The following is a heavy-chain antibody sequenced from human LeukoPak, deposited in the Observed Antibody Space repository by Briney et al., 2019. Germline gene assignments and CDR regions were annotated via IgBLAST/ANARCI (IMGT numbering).Heavy chain of an antibody. CDR1: GFTVSSNY. V-gene: IGHV3-53*01. J-gene: IGHJ4*02. D-gene: IGHD2-21*01. CDR2: IYSGGST. Sequence: PGGSLRLSCAASGFTVSSNYMSWVRQAPGEGLEWVSVIYSGGSTYYADSVKGRFTISRDNSKNTLYLQMNSLRAEDTAVYYCAKMRGGDCYYHFDYWGQGTLVTVSS. CDR3: AKMRGGDCYYHFDY.